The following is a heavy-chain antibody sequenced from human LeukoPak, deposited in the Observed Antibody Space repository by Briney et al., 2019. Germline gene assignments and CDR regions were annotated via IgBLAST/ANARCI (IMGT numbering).Heavy chain of an antibody. CDR3: AKDPHDSSGYYYGLNWFDP. Sequence: GGSLRLSCAASGFTFSSYAMSWVRQAPGKGLEWFSAISGSGGSTYYADSVKGRFTISRDNSKNTLYLQMNSLRAEDTAVYYCAKDPHDSSGYYYGLNWFDPWGQGTLVTVSS. J-gene: IGHJ5*02. D-gene: IGHD3-22*01. CDR2: ISGSGGST. V-gene: IGHV3-23*01. CDR1: GFTFSSYA.